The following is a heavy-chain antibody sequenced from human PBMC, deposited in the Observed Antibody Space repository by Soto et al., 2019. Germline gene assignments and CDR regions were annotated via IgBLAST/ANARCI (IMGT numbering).Heavy chain of an antibody. CDR1: GFTFSDYA. Sequence: EVQLLESGGGLVQPGGSLRLSCLASGFTFSDYAMTWVRHVPGRGLEWVSSLNDAGGSTYYADSVRGRFTISRDNSQNTLFLQMNRLTVEDTAIYYCAAPRDEYGSGISWFTYGMDVWGQGTMVTVSS. CDR2: LNDAGGST. CDR3: AAPRDEYGSGISWFTYGMDV. V-gene: IGHV3-23*01. J-gene: IGHJ6*02. D-gene: IGHD3-10*01.